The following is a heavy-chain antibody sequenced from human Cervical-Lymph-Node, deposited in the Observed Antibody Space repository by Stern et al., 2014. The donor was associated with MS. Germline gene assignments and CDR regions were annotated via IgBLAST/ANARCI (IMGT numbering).Heavy chain of an antibody. Sequence: QVQLVESGSELKKPGASVKVSCKASGYTFTRYAINWVRQAPGKGLEWMGWINTNTGTPTYAPGFTGRFVFSLDTSVSTAYLQISSLKAEDTAVYYCARVPAREQWLVLVSFDSWGQGTLVSVSS. J-gene: IGHJ4*02. CDR2: INTNTGTP. V-gene: IGHV7-4-1*02. CDR1: GYTFTRYA. CDR3: ARVPAREQWLVLVSFDS. D-gene: IGHD6-19*01.